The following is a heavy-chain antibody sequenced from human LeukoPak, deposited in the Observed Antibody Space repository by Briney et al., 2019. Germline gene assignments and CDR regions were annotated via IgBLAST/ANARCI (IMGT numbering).Heavy chain of an antibody. D-gene: IGHD3-22*01. CDR3: ARPNYYDSSGYRH. J-gene: IGHJ4*02. Sequence: SETLSLTCTVSGGSISSSSYYWGWIRQPPGKGLEWIGSIYYSGSTYYNPSLKSRVTISVDTSKNQFSLKLSSVTAADTAVYYCARPNYYDSSGYRHWGQGTLVTVSS. CDR1: GGSISSSSYY. CDR2: IYYSGST. V-gene: IGHV4-39*01.